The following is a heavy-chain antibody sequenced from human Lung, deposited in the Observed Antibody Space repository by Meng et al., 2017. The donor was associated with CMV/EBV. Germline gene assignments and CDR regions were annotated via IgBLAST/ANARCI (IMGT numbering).Heavy chain of an antibody. J-gene: IGHJ6*02. D-gene: IGHD2-2*01. Sequence: GSLRFXCRVSGHSISSDYFWGWVRQPPGKGLEWIGIYDGGSTYYNPSLKSRIVISVDTSGTQFSLTLSSVTAADTAVYYCVRHIIVVPARGYGVDVWGQGTTVTVSS. CDR1: GHSISSDYF. V-gene: IGHV4-38-2*01. CDR2: IYDGGST. CDR3: VRHIIVVPARGYGVDV.